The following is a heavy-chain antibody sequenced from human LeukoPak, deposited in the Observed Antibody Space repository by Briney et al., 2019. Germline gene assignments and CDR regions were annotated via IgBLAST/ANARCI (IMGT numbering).Heavy chain of an antibody. J-gene: IGHJ4*02. Sequence: SETLSLTCTVSGGSISSYYWSWFRKPPGKGLEWIGYIYDIGSTSYNPSLKSRVTISVDTSSNQFSLMLTSVTAADTAVYYCARGTKTGYTGYDWNYWGQGSLVSVSS. CDR3: ARGTKTGYTGYDWNY. CDR2: IYDIGST. V-gene: IGHV4-59*01. D-gene: IGHD5-12*01. CDR1: GGSISSYY.